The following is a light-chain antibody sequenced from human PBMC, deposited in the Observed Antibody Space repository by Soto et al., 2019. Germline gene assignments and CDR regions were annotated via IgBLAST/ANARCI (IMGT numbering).Light chain of an antibody. CDR2: AAS. Sequence: DIQMTQSPSSLSASIGDRVTITCRSSQVITNDLGWYQQKPGKAPKRLIYAASTLQSGVPSRFSGSGSGTEFTLTISSLQPDDFAAYYCQQYSSYSYTFGQGTKLKIK. CDR1: QVITND. V-gene: IGKV1-17*01. CDR3: QQYSSYSYT. J-gene: IGKJ2*01.